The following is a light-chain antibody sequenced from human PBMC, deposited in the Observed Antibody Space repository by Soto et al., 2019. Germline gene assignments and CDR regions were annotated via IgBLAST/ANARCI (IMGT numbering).Light chain of an antibody. J-gene: IGKJ4*01. CDR3: QQKNNWPFLLT. Sequence: EIVLTQSPATVSLSPGERATLSCRASQSVNNHLAWYQQKPGQAPRLLIYEASNRATGIPARFSGSGSGTDFTLTISSLEPENFAVFYGQQKNNWPFLLTFGGGTKVEIK. CDR1: QSVNNH. V-gene: IGKV3-11*01. CDR2: EAS.